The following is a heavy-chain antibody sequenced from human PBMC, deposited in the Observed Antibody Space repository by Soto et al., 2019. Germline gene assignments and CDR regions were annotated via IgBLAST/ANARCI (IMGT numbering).Heavy chain of an antibody. V-gene: IGHV3-30-3*01. J-gene: IGHJ6*02. CDR2: ISYDGSNK. CDR1: GFTFSSYA. D-gene: IGHD5-18*01. CDR3: ARDNSPGIQLWLNYYYYGMDV. Sequence: PGESLKISCAASGFTFSSYAMHWVRQAPGKGLEWVAVISYDGSNKYYADSVKGRFTISRDNSKNTLYLQMNSLRAEDTAVYYCARDNSPGIQLWLNYYYYGMDVWAQGTTVTVSS.